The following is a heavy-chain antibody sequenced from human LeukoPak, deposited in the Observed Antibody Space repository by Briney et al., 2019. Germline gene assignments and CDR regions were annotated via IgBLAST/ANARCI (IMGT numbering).Heavy chain of an antibody. J-gene: IGHJ3*02. D-gene: IGHD4-17*01. CDR2: IKQDGSEK. Sequence: GGSLRLSCAASGFTFSSYWMSWVRQAPGKGLEWVANIKQDGSEKYYVDSVKGRFTISRDNSKNTLYLQMGSLRAEDMAVYYCASHDYGDYRAFDIWGQGTMVTVSS. CDR3: ASHDYGDYRAFDI. CDR1: GFTFSSYW. V-gene: IGHV3-7*01.